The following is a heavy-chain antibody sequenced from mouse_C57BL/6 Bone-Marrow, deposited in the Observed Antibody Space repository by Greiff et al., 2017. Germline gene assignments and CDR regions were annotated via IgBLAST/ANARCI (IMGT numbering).Heavy chain of an antibody. V-gene: IGHV1-55*01. J-gene: IGHJ1*03. D-gene: IGHD2-5*01. CDR1: GYTFTSYW. CDR3: ARPDYSNYWYFDV. Sequence: VQLQQPGAELVKPGASVKMSCKASGYTFTSYWITWVKQRPGQGLEWIGDIYPGSGSTNYSEEFKSEATLTVDTSSTAYLQLSSLTSRDSAVYYCARPDYSNYWYFDVWGTGTTVTVSA. CDR2: IYPGSGST.